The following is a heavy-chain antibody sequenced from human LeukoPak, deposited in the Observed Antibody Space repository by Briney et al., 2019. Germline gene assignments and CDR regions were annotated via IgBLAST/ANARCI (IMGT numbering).Heavy chain of an antibody. Sequence: SETLSLTCAVYGGSFSGYYWSWIRQPPGKGLEWIGEINHSGSTNYNPSLKSRVTISVDTSKNQFSLELSSVTAADTAVYYCARRRIVVVPAAIRYYYYGMDVWGQGTTVTVSS. J-gene: IGHJ6*02. V-gene: IGHV4-34*01. CDR3: ARRRIVVVPAAIRYYYYGMDV. D-gene: IGHD2-2*02. CDR1: GGSFSGYY. CDR2: INHSGST.